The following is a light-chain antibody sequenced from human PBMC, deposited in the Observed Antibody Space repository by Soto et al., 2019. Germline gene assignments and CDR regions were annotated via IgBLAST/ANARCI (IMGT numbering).Light chain of an antibody. Sequence: QPVLTQPPSVSGAPGQRVTISCTGSSSNIGSTYDVQWYQQLPGTAPKLLIHGNTNRPSGVPDRFSGSKSGTSASLAITGPQADDEADYYCQSYDDSLSVHYVFGTGTKVTVL. CDR2: GNT. V-gene: IGLV1-40*01. CDR1: SSNIGSTYD. CDR3: QSYDDSLSVHYV. J-gene: IGLJ1*01.